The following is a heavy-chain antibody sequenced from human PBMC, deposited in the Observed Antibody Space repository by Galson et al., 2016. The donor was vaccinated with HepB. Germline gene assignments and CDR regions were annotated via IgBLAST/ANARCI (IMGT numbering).Heavy chain of an antibody. CDR1: GFTFNTYN. D-gene: IGHD3-10*01. J-gene: IGHJ4*02. V-gene: IGHV3-48*02. CDR2: INSDNKTI. CDR3: VSGSQLDY. Sequence: SLRLSCAASGFTFNTYNMNWVRQAPGKGLEWLSYINSDNKTIFYADSVKGRFTTSRDNAKSSLYLQMNSLRDEDTAVYYCVSGSQLDYWGQGTLVTVSS.